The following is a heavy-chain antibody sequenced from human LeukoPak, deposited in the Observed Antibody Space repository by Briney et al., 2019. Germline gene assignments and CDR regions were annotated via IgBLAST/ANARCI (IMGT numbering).Heavy chain of an antibody. CDR2: INPNSGGT. J-gene: IGHJ4*02. Sequence: ASVKVSCKASGYTFTGYYMHWVRQAPGQGLEWMGWINPNSGGTNYAQKFQGRVTMTRDTPISTAYMELSRLRSDDTAVYYCARDLGISGWYAPPLGYFDYWGQGTLVTVSS. D-gene: IGHD6-19*01. CDR3: ARDLGISGWYAPPLGYFDY. V-gene: IGHV1-2*02. CDR1: GYTFTGYY.